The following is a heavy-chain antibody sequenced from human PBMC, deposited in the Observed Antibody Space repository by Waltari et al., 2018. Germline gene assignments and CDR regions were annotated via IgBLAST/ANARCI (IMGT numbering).Heavy chain of an antibody. CDR2: INQDGSEK. J-gene: IGHJ3*01. CDR1: GFTFNSYW. CDR3: ARDPGFSEFDL. V-gene: IGHV3-7*01. Sequence: EVQLVESGGGLVQPGGSLRLSCAASGFTFNSYWMSWVRQAPGKGLEFVANINQDGSEKSYVDSVKGRFTISRDNAKNSMSLQMSSLRAEDAAVYYCARDPGFSEFDLWGQGTLVSISA.